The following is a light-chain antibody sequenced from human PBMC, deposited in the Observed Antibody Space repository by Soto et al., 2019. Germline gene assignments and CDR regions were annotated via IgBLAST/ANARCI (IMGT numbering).Light chain of an antibody. CDR1: QYIRSW. Sequence: QMTQSPSTLSASPGDRVTITCRASQYIRSWLAWYKQKPGTAPRLLIYDTSNLEDGVPSTFSGSGSGTDFTLTVSSLQPADFATYYCLQDHDESWTFGQGTKVDIK. J-gene: IGKJ1*01. CDR3: LQDHDESWT. V-gene: IGKV1-5*01. CDR2: DTS.